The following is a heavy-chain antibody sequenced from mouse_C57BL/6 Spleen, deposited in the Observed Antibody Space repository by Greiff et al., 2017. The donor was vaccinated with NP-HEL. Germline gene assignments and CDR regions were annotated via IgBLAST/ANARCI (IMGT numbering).Heavy chain of an antibody. CDR2: IYPSDSET. D-gene: IGHD1-1*01. CDR1: GYTFTSYW. V-gene: IGHV1-61*01. J-gene: IGHJ1*03. CDR3: ARETTVVATDWYFDV. Sequence: VKLQQPGAELVRPGSSVKLSCKASGYTFTSYWMDWVKQRPGQGLEWIGNIYPSDSETHYNQKFKDKATLTVDKSSSTAYMQLSSLTSEDSAVYYCARETTVVATDWYFDVWGTGTTVTVSS.